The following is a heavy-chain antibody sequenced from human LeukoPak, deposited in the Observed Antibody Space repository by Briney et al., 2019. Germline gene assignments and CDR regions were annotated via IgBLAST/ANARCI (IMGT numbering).Heavy chain of an antibody. CDR3: AIRNWGHFDY. D-gene: IGHD7-27*01. CDR2: IIPIFGTA. Sequence: ASVKVSCKASGGTFSSYAISWVRQAPGQGLEWTGGIIPIFGTANYAQKFQGRVTITADESTSTAYMELSSLRSEDTAVYYCAIRNWGHFDYWGQGTLVTVSS. J-gene: IGHJ4*02. CDR1: GGTFSSYA. V-gene: IGHV1-69*13.